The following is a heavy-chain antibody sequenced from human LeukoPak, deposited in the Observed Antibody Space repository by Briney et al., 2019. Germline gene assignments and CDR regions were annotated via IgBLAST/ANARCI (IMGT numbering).Heavy chain of an antibody. CDR2: IYYSGST. D-gene: IGHD3-10*01. CDR1: GGSFSGYY. Sequence: SETLSLTCAVYGGSFSGYYWGWIRQPPGKGLEWIGSIYYSGSTYYNPSLKSRVTISVDTSKNQFSLKLSSVTAADTAVYYCARHGPYYYGSGSYLEFYFDHWGQGTLVTVSS. V-gene: IGHV4-39*01. J-gene: IGHJ4*02. CDR3: ARHGPYYYGSGSYLEFYFDH.